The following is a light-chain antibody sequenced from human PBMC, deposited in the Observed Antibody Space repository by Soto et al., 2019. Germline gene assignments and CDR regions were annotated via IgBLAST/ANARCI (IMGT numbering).Light chain of an antibody. CDR1: QGISTW. CDR2: AAS. CDR3: QQYSSHRT. Sequence: DIQMTQSPSSVSASVGDRVTITFRASQGISTWLAWYQQKPGKAPKLLIYAASSLQSGVPSRFSGSGSGTEFTLTISGLQADDFATYYCQQYSSHRTFGQGTKVDIK. V-gene: IGKV1-12*01. J-gene: IGKJ1*01.